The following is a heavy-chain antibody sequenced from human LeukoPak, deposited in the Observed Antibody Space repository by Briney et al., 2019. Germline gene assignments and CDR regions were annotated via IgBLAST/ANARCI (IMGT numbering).Heavy chain of an antibody. J-gene: IGHJ4*02. V-gene: IGHV3-33*01. D-gene: IGHD3-10*01. CDR1: TSSSHY. Sequence: TSSSHYWGWIRQPPGKGLEWVAVIWNDGSNKYYADSVKGRFTISRDNSKNTLYLQMNSLRAEDTAVYSCARASGPFDYWGQGTLVTVSS. CDR2: IWNDGSNK. CDR3: ARASGPFDY.